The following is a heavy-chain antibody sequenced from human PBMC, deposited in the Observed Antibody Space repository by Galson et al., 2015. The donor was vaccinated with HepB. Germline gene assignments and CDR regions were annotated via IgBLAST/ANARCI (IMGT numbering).Heavy chain of an antibody. D-gene: IGHD5-18*01. Sequence: SVKVSCKASGGTFSSYTISWVRQAPGQGLEWMGRINTNTGNPTYAQGFTGRFVFSLDTSVSTAYLQISSLKAEDTAVYYCARDHSTWIQPEDRYFDYWGQGTLVTVSS. V-gene: IGHV7-4-1*02. J-gene: IGHJ4*02. CDR2: INTNTGNP. CDR3: ARDHSTWIQPEDRYFDY. CDR1: GGTFSSYT.